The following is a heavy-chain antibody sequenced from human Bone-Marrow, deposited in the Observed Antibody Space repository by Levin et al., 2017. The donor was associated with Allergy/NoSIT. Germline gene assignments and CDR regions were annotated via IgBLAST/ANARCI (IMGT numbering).Heavy chain of an antibody. D-gene: IGHD1-1*01. CDR1: GFTFSSYA. V-gene: IGHV3-30-3*01. CDR3: ARDRATGTTLGAFDI. J-gene: IGHJ3*02. CDR2: ISYDGSNK. Sequence: SCAASGFTFSSYAMHWVRQAPGKGLEWVAVISYDGSNKYYADSVKGRFTISRDNSKNTLYLQMNSLRAEDTAVYYCARDRATGTTLGAFDIWGQGTMVTVSS.